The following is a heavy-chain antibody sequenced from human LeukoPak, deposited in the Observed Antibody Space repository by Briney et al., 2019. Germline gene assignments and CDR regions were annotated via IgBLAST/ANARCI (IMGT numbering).Heavy chain of an antibody. D-gene: IGHD3-22*01. Sequence: ASVKVSCKASGYTCTGYYMHWVRQAPGQGLEWMGQINPKSGGTNYAQEFQGRVTMTRDTSINTAYMELSRVRSDDTAVYYCAISTSPYVIEVWTNGPLDYWGQGTLVTVSS. CDR3: AISTSPYVIEVWTNGPLDY. CDR1: GYTCTGYY. J-gene: IGHJ4*02. V-gene: IGHV1-2*06. CDR2: INPKSGGT.